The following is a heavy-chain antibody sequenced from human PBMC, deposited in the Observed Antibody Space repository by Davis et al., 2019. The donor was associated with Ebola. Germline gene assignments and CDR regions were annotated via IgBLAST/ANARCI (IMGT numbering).Heavy chain of an antibody. CDR3: ARDIAMIRGSWFDH. J-gene: IGHJ5*02. Sequence: AASVKVSCKASGYTFTRYGITWVRQAPGQGLEWMAWISAYNGKTNYAQKFQGRVTMTTDTSTSTAYMELRSLRSDDTAVYYCARDIAMIRGSWFDHWGQGTLVSVSS. D-gene: IGHD3-16*01. CDR1: GYTFTRYG. V-gene: IGHV1-18*01. CDR2: ISAYNGKT.